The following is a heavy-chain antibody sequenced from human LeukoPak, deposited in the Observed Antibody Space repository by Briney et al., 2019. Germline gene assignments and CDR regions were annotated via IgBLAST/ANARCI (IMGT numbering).Heavy chain of an antibody. D-gene: IGHD3-16*01. Sequence: GGSLRLSCAASGFTFSSYSVNWVRQAPGKGLEWVSSISSSSSYIYYADSVKGRFTISRDNAKNSLYLQMNSLRAEDTAVYYCARARGGYSFDYWGQGTLVTVSS. J-gene: IGHJ4*02. CDR1: GFTFSSYS. V-gene: IGHV3-21*01. CDR2: ISSSSSYI. CDR3: ARARGGYSFDY.